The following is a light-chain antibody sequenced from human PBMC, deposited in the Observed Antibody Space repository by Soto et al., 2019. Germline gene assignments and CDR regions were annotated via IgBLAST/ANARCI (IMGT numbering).Light chain of an antibody. J-gene: IGKJ2*01. Sequence: EIVLTQSPGTLSLSPGERATLSCRASQSVSGSYLAWYQQKPGQAPRLLIYGASSRATGIPDRFSGSGSGTDFTLTISRLEPEDFAVYYCQQYGSSLYTFGQGTKVEI. CDR1: QSVSGSY. CDR3: QQYGSSLYT. V-gene: IGKV3-20*01. CDR2: GAS.